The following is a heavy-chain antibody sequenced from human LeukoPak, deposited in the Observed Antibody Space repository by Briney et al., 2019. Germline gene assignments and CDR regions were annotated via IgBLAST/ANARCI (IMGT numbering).Heavy chain of an antibody. CDR1: GFTFSDYA. D-gene: IGHD3-22*01. J-gene: IGHJ4*02. CDR3: ASLKYYYDSSGYYGGETFDY. CDR2: ISGSDGTT. V-gene: IGHV3-23*01. Sequence: GGSLRLSCAASGFTFSDYAMSWVRQAPGKGLEWVSGISGSDGTTYYADSVKGRFTISRDNAKNSLYLQMNSLRAEDTAVYYCASLKYYYDSSGYYGGETFDYWGQGTLVTVSS.